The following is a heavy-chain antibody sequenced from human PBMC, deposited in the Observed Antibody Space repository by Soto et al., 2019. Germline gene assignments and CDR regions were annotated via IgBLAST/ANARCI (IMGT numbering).Heavy chain of an antibody. CDR3: ARGERQQQRDY. D-gene: IGHD6-13*01. CDR1: GTSITSSNW. Sequence: SETLSLTCAFPGTSITSSNWWSWVRQPPGKGLEWIGEIHHSGNSNYNPSLKSRVIISVDKSKNQFSLKLSSVTDADTVVYYCARGERQQQRDYWGQGTLGTVS. V-gene: IGHV4-4*02. CDR2: IHHSGNS. J-gene: IGHJ4*02.